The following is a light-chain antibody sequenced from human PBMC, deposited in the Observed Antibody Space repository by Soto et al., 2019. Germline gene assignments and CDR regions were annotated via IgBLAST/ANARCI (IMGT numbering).Light chain of an antibody. Sequence: EVVMTQSPATLSVSPGERATLSCRASRTVRDNLGWYQQKPGQPPRLLIYGATTRATGIPARFSGSGSGTEFTLTISSLQYEDFAVYYCQQYNNWPLTFGGGTK. J-gene: IGKJ4*01. CDR1: RTVRDN. CDR3: QQYNNWPLT. CDR2: GAT. V-gene: IGKV3D-15*01.